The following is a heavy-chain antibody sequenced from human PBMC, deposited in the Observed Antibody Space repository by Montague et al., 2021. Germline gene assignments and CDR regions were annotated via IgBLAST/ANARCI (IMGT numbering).Heavy chain of an antibody. V-gene: IGHV3-23*01. J-gene: IGHJ4*02. Sequence: SLRLSCAVSGLTFDNCAMTWVRQAPGKGLEWVSGISASSDNIYYADSVKGRVTISRDNSKNTLYLQVRDLRAEDTAVYYCARDRRGGTYFDYWGQGTLVTVSS. D-gene: IGHD2-15*01. CDR3: ARDRRGGTYFDY. CDR1: GLTFDNCA. CDR2: ISASSDNI.